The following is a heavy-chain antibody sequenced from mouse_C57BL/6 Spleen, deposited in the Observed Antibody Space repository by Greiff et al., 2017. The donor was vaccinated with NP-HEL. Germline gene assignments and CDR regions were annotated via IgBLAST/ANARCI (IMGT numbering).Heavy chain of an antibody. CDR2: ISYSGST. Sequence: EVQLQESGPGMVKPSQSLSLTCTVTGYSITSGYDWHWIRHFPGNKLEWMGYISYSGSTNYNPSLKSRISITHDTSKNHFFLKLNSVTTEDTATYYCAREGDYGAMDYWGQGTSVTVSS. CDR1: GYSITSGYD. J-gene: IGHJ4*01. V-gene: IGHV3-1*01. CDR3: AREGDYGAMDY.